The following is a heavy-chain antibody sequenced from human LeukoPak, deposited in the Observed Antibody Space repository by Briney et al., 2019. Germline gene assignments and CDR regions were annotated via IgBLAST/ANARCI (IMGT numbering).Heavy chain of an antibody. D-gene: IGHD3-3*01. CDR1: GFTFGGYS. J-gene: IGHJ3*02. V-gene: IGHV3-11*04. CDR2: ISSSCSTI. Sequence: GGSLRLSCTGSGFTFGGYSMSWIRQAPGKGLEWVSYISSSCSTIYFADSVRGRFTISRDNAENSVFLEMKSLRAKDTAVYYCAKAGTYYDFWSGDSYAFDIWGQGTMVTVSS. CDR3: AKAGTYYDFWSGDSYAFDI.